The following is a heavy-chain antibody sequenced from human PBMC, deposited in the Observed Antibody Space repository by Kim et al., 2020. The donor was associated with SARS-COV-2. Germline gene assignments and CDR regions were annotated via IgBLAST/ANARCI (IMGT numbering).Heavy chain of an antibody. V-gene: IGHV3-74*01. D-gene: IGHD2-2*01. CDR3: AKRDCTTASCHFYCFDY. J-gene: IGHJ4*02. CDR2: INGDGSST. Sequence: GGSLRLSCAASGFTFSSFWMHWVRQVPGKGLVWVSGINGDGSSTNYADSVKGRFTISRDNAKNTLNLQMNRLRADDTAIYYCAKRDCTTASCHFYCFDYWGQGSLVTVSS. CDR1: GFTFSSFW.